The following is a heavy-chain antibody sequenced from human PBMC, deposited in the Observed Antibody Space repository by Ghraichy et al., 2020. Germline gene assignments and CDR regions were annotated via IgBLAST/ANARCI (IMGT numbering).Heavy chain of an antibody. J-gene: IGHJ4*02. Sequence: GGSLRLSCAASGFTVNNNYMSWVRQAPGKGLEWVSVLYTDDSTYYADFVKGRFTISRDTSKNTLYLQMNSLRAEDTAVYYCATSFPGYYLSEGYYSFDYDYWGQGTLVTVSS. CDR2: LYTDDST. CDR1: GFTVNNNY. D-gene: IGHD3-22*01. CDR3: ATSFPGYYLSEGYYSFDYDY. V-gene: IGHV3-53*01.